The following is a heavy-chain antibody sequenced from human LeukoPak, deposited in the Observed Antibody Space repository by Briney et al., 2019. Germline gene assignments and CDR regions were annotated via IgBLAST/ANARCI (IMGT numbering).Heavy chain of an antibody. D-gene: IGHD3-22*01. V-gene: IGHV4-38-2*01. CDR3: ARHISGYYNYYYYYYMDV. Sequence: SETLSLTCGVSGYSISSGYYWGWIRQPPGKGLEWIGSIYHSGSTYYNPSLKSRVTISVDTSKNQFSLKLSSVTAADTAVYYCARHISGYYNYYYYYYMDVWGKGATVTVSS. J-gene: IGHJ6*03. CDR2: IYHSGST. CDR1: GYSISSGYY.